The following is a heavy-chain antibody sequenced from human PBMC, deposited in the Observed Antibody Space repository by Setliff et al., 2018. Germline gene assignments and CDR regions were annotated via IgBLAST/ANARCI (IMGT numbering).Heavy chain of an antibody. CDR3: AGVYGENDLPDI. Sequence: SETLSLTCAVSGVSISDGHFWAWIRQTPGKGLEWVGSLSFAGDAYYNPSLKSRLTMSVDTSKNQFSLKLTSVTAADTAVYYCAGVYGENDLPDIWGQGTMVTVSS. CDR2: LSFAGDA. V-gene: IGHV4-39*07. CDR1: GVSISDGHF. D-gene: IGHD4-17*01. J-gene: IGHJ3*02.